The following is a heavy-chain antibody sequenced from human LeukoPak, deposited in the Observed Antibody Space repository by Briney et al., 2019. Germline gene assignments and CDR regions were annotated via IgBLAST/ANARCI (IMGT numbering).Heavy chain of an antibody. CDR3: ARVFNAPLYDSGVGGMDV. Sequence: ASVKVSCKASGYTFTGYHMHWVRQAPGQGLEWMGWINPKTGGTNYAQKFQGRVTMTRDTSISTVYMELRRLRSDDTAVYYCARVFNAPLYDSGVGGMDVWGQGTTITVSS. D-gene: IGHD3-22*01. V-gene: IGHV1-2*02. CDR2: INPKTGGT. CDR1: GYTFTGYH. J-gene: IGHJ6*02.